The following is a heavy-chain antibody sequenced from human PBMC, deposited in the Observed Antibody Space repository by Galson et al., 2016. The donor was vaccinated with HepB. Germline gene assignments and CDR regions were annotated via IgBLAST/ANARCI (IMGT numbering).Heavy chain of an antibody. D-gene: IGHD4-11*01. CDR3: ARDSAPLIYSYSDPDYSMDV. CDR2: INPSDGDT. CDR1: GYTSTFSSYY. J-gene: IGHJ6*02. V-gene: IGHV1-46*01. Sequence: SVKVSCKASGYTSTFSSYYIHWVRQAPGQGLEWMGMINPSDGDTKYAQKYQGRVTMTRDTSTSRVHMELRSLRSEDTAIYFCARDSAPLIYSYSDPDYSMDVWGQGTTVTVSS.